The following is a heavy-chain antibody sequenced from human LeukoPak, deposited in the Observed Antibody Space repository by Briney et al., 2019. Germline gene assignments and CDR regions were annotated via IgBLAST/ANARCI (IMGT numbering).Heavy chain of an antibody. V-gene: IGHV3-23*01. CDR1: GFTFSSYA. Sequence: GGSLRLSCAGSGFTFSSYAMSWVRQAPGKGLQWVSAISDSGDYTYYADSVKGRFTISRDNSKNTLYLHVNSLRAEDTAVYYCAKDTSIGKYCTSGVCSPFDYWGQGTLVTVSS. D-gene: IGHD2-8*01. CDR3: AKDTSIGKYCTSGVCSPFDY. CDR2: ISDSGDYT. J-gene: IGHJ4*02.